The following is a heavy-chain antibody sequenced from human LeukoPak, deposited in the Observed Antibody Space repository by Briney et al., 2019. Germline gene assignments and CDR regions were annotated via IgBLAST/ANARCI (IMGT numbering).Heavy chain of an antibody. D-gene: IGHD1-26*01. V-gene: IGHV1-69*04. CDR2: IIPILGIA. CDR1: GYTFTSYG. J-gene: IGHJ4*02. Sequence: SVKVSCKASGYTFTSYGISWVRQAPGQGLEWMGRIIPILGIANYAQKFQGRVTMTRDTSTSTVYMELSSLRSEDTAVYYCARGSSGSTFDYWGQGTLVTVSS. CDR3: ARGSSGSTFDY.